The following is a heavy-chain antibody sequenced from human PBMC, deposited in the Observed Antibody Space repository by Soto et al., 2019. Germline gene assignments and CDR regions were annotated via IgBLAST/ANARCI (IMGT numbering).Heavy chain of an antibody. V-gene: IGHV1-69*13. J-gene: IGHJ6*02. CDR2: IIPIFGTA. D-gene: IGHD5-12*01. CDR1: GGTFSSYA. Sequence: ASVKVSCKASGGTFSSYAISWVRQAPGQGLEWMGGIIPIFGTANYAQKFQGRVTITADESTGTAYMELSSLRSEDKGVYYCARTGLEMATISDYYYYGMDVWGQGTTVTVSS. CDR3: ARTGLEMATISDYYYYGMDV.